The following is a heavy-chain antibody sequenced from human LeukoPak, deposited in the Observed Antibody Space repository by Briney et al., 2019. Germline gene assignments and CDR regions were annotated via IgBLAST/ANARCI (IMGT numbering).Heavy chain of an antibody. CDR2: ISSSSSYI. V-gene: IGHV3-21*01. D-gene: IGHD5-18*01. J-gene: IGHJ4*02. CDR3: ANCSPVDTAMFDY. CDR1: EFTFSSYS. Sequence: GGSLRLSCAASEFTFSSYSMNWVRQAPGKGLEWVSSISSSSSYIYYADSVRGRFTISRDNAKNSLYLQMNSLRAEDTAVYYYANCSPVDTAMFDYWGQGTLVTVSS.